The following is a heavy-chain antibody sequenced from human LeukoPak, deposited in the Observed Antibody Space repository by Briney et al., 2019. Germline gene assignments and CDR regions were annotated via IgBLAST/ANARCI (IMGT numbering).Heavy chain of an antibody. V-gene: IGHV1-69*01. D-gene: IGHD6-19*01. CDR1: GGTFSSYA. CDR2: IIPIFGTA. Sequence: ASVKVSCKASGGTFSSYAISCVRQAPGQGLEWMGGIIPIFGTANYAQKFQGRVTITADESTSTAYMELSSLRSEDTAVYYCARDLSSSGWSPFDYWGQGTLVTVSS. J-gene: IGHJ4*02. CDR3: ARDLSSSGWSPFDY.